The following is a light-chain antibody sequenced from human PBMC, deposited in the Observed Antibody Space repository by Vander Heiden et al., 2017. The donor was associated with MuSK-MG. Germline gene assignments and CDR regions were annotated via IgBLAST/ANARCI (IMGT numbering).Light chain of an antibody. CDR3: QQYGNSPGYT. CDR1: QSVSSSY. Sequence: IVFTHSPGTLSLSPGEGATRSCRASQSVSSSYLTWYQQKPGQAPRLLIYDASSRATGIPDRFSGSGSGTDFTLTISRLEPEDFAVYYCQQYGNSPGYTFGQGTKLEIK. CDR2: DAS. J-gene: IGKJ2*01. V-gene: IGKV3-20*01.